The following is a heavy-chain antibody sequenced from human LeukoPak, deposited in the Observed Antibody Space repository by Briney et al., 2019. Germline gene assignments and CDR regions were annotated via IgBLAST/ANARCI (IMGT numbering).Heavy chain of an antibody. V-gene: IGHV4-59*08. Sequence: TSETLSLTCTVSGGSISSYYWSWIRQPPGKGLEWIGYIYYSGSTNYNPSLKSRVTISVDTSKNQFSLKLSSVTAADTAVYYCAGCFYGSGSYGFDYWSQGTLVTVSS. J-gene: IGHJ4*02. D-gene: IGHD3-10*01. CDR1: GGSISSYY. CDR3: AGCFYGSGSYGFDY. CDR2: IYYSGST.